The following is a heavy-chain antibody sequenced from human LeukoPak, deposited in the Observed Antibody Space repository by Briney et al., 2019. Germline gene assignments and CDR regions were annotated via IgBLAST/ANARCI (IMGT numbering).Heavy chain of an antibody. CDR3: ARDCSGGSCYSAFDY. J-gene: IGHJ4*02. D-gene: IGHD2-15*01. V-gene: IGHV4-34*01. CDR1: GGSFSGYY. CDR2: INHSGST. Sequence: SETLSLTCAVYGGSFSGYYWSWIRQPPGKGLEWIGEINHSGSTNYNPSLKSRVTISVDTSKNQFPLKLSSVTAADTAVYYCARDCSGGSCYSAFDYWGQGTLVTVSS.